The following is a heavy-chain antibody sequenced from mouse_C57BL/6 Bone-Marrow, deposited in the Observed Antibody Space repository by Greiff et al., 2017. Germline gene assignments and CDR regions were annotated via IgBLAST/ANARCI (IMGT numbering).Heavy chain of an antibody. Sequence: VQLQQSGAELVRPGASVKLSCTASGFNLKDDYMHWVKQRPEQGLEWIGWIDPENGDTEYASKFQGKATITADTSSNTAYLQLSSLTSEDTAGYYCTSDGLDYWGQGTTLTVSS. V-gene: IGHV14-4*01. CDR3: TSDGLDY. J-gene: IGHJ2*01. CDR2: IDPENGDT. CDR1: GFNLKDDY. D-gene: IGHD2-3*01.